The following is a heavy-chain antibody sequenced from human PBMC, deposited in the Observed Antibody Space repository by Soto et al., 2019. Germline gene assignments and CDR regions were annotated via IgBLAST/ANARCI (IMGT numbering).Heavy chain of an antibody. CDR3: AKEIAANYYPFDY. V-gene: IGHV3-23*01. J-gene: IGHJ4*02. CDR1: GFTFSRYA. D-gene: IGHD1-26*01. CDR2: VDSTGGST. Sequence: GSLRLACSASGFTFSRYAMDWVRQAPGKGLEWVSGVDSTGGSTYYADSVKVRFTISRDNSKNTLYLQMNSLRAEDTAVYYCAKEIAANYYPFDYWGQGTMVTVSS.